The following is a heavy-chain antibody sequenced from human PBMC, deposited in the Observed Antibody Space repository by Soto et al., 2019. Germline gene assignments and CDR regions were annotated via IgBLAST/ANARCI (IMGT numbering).Heavy chain of an antibody. Sequence: ASVKVSCKASEYTLTGHYMHWMRQAPGQGLEGMGWINPNSGGTKYSPLFQGRVTITRDTSINTAYMELTSLTSDDTAVYYCARDRQNMVRGVIIGGAFDIWGQGTVVTVSS. CDR2: INPNSGGT. CDR3: ARDRQNMVRGVIIGGAFDI. CDR1: EYTLTGHY. J-gene: IGHJ3*02. D-gene: IGHD3-10*01. V-gene: IGHV1-2*02.